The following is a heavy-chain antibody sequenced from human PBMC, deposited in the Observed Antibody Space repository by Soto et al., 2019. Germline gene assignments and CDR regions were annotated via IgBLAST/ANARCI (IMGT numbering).Heavy chain of an antibody. CDR2: IYYSGST. D-gene: IGHD5-12*01. V-gene: IGHV4-59*01. Sequence: SETLSLTCTVSGGSISSYYWSWIRQPPGKGLEWIGYIYYSGSTNYNPSPKSRVTISVDTSKNQFSLKLSSVTAADTAVYYCARGDGYNYFFDYWGQGTLVTVSS. CDR1: GGSISSYY. J-gene: IGHJ4*02. CDR3: ARGDGYNYFFDY.